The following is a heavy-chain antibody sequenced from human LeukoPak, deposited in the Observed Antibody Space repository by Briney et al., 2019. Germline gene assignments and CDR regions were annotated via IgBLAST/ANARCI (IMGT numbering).Heavy chain of an antibody. CDR1: GYTFTGYY. J-gene: IGHJ4*02. Sequence: GASVKVSCKASGYTFTGYYMHWVRQAPGQGLEWMGWISAYNGKTNYAQKLQGRVTMTTDTSTSTAYMELRSLRSDDTAVYYCARVYSSSSYYFDYWGQGTLVTVSS. V-gene: IGHV1-18*04. CDR3: ARVYSSSSYYFDY. CDR2: ISAYNGKT. D-gene: IGHD6-6*01.